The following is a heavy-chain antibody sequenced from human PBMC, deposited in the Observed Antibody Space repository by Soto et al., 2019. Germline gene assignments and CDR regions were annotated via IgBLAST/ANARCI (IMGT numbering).Heavy chain of an antibody. CDR2: IIPIFGTA. J-gene: IGHJ6*02. CDR3: ARAPIVVVVAATDYYYGMDV. Sequence: QVQLVQSGAEVKKPGSSVKVSCKASGGTFSSYAISWVRQASGQGLEWMGGIIPIFGTANYAQKFQGRVTITADESTSTAYMELSSLRSEDTAVYYCARAPIVVVVAATDYYYGMDVWGQGTTVTVSS. V-gene: IGHV1-69*12. D-gene: IGHD2-15*01. CDR1: GGTFSSYA.